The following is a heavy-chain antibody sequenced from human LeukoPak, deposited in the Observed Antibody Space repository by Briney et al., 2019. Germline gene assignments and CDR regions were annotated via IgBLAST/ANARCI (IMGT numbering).Heavy chain of an antibody. D-gene: IGHD3-3*01. J-gene: IGHJ4*02. CDR2: ISSSSSTI. CDR1: GFTFSSYS. CDR3: AREGRRITIFGVVPHYFDY. Sequence: GGSLRLSCAASGFTFSSYSMNWVRQAPGKGLEWVSYISSSSSTIYYADSVKGRFTISRDNAKNSLYLQMNSLRAEDTAVYYCAREGRRITIFGVVPHYFDYWGQGTLVTVSS. V-gene: IGHV3-48*01.